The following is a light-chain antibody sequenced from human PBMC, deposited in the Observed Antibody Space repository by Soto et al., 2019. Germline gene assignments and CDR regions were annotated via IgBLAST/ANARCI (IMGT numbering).Light chain of an antibody. CDR3: QQRSNS. Sequence: EVLRTHSPTTLSLSPGKRNTLSCRASQSISTYLAWYQQKPGQAPRPHIYDASSRATGIQARFSGSGSGTDFTLTISSLEPEDFAVYYCQQRSNSFGGGTKVDIK. J-gene: IGKJ4*01. V-gene: IGKV3-11*01. CDR1: QSISTY. CDR2: DAS.